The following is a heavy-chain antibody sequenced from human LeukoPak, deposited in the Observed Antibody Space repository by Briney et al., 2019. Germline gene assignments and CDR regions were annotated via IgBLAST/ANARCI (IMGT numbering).Heavy chain of an antibody. CDR3: ARGGYGDYLYYYYYGMDI. CDR1: GFTFSDHY. Sequence: TGGSLRLSCAASGFTFSDHYMDWVRQAPGKGLEWAGRTRNKANSYTTEYAASVKGRFTISRDDSKNSLYLQMNSLKTEDMAVYYCARGGYGDYLYYYYYGMDIWGQGTTVTVSS. J-gene: IGHJ6*02. D-gene: IGHD4-17*01. V-gene: IGHV3-72*01. CDR2: TRNKANSYTT.